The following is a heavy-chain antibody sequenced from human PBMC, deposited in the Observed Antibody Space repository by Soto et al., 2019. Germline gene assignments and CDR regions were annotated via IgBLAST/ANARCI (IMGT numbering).Heavy chain of an antibody. CDR1: DAALSNYY. Sequence: PPEPRSLSCPFSDAALSNYYAGWIRQPPGKGLEYIGYIYYIGITNYNPSLKSRVTISADTSKNQFSLKMTSVTAADTAVYYCATVGTILGVVSSFDYWRQGSLVNVSA. J-gene: IGHJ4*02. CDR3: ATVGTILGVVSSFDY. D-gene: IGHD3-3*01. V-gene: IGHV4-59*01. CDR2: IYYIGIT.